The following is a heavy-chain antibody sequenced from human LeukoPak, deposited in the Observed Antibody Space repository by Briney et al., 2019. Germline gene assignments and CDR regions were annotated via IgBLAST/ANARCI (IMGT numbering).Heavy chain of an antibody. CDR2: FYCSGGT. J-gene: IGHJ4*02. V-gene: IGHV4-39*01. D-gene: IGHD4-17*01. Sequence: SETLSLTCTVSGGSISSSTYCWGWIRQPPGKGLEWIGSFYCSGGTYYNPSLKSRVTISVDTSKNQFSLKLSSVTAADTAVYYCARLRSPVTILYYFDYWGQGTLVTVSS. CDR3: ARLRSPVTILYYFDY. CDR1: GGSISSSTYC.